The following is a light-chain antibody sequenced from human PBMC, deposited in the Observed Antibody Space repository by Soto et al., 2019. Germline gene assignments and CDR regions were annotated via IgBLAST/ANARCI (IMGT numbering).Light chain of an antibody. CDR2: DVS. CDR3: SSYAGSYPLV. Sequence: QSALTQPRSVSASPGQSVTISCTGTSSDVGGYNYVSWYQQHPGKAPKLMIYDVSKRPSGVPDRFSGSKSGTTASLTISGLQAEDEGDYHCSSYAGSYPLVFGGGTKLTVL. J-gene: IGLJ2*01. V-gene: IGLV2-11*01. CDR1: SSDVGGYNY.